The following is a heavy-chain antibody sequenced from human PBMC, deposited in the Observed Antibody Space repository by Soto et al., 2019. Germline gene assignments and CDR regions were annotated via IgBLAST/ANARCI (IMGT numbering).Heavy chain of an antibody. Sequence: EVQLVESGGGLVQPGRSLRLSCAASGFTFDDYAMHWVRQAPGTGLEWVSGISWNSGSIGYADSVKGRFTISRDNAKNSLYLQMNSLRAEDTALYYCAKDIGYSGYDSYFDYWGQGTLVTVSS. J-gene: IGHJ4*02. CDR3: AKDIGYSGYDSYFDY. CDR2: ISWNSGSI. D-gene: IGHD5-12*01. CDR1: GFTFDDYA. V-gene: IGHV3-9*01.